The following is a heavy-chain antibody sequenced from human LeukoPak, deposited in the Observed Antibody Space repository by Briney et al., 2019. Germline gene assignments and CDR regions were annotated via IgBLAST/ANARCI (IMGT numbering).Heavy chain of an antibody. V-gene: IGHV3-21*04. Sequence: GGSLRLSCAASGFTFSSYAMSWVRQAPGKGLEWVPSISSANSYIYYVDSVKGRFTISRDNAKNSLDLQMNSLKTEDTAVYYCALRLAPQHDAFDIWGQGTMVTVSS. CDR3: ALRLAPQHDAFDI. J-gene: IGHJ3*02. CDR1: GFTFSSYA. CDR2: ISSANSYI. D-gene: IGHD2-2*01.